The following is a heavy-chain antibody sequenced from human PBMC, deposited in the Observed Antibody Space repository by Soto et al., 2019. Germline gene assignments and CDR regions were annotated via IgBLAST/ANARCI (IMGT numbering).Heavy chain of an antibody. Sequence: SETLSLTYTVSGGSISSYDWSWIRQPPGKGLEWIGYIYYSGSTNYNPSLKSRVTMTRDMSITTVYMELNNLSPDDTAVYYCGRGRSGQIVVFYWGQGTPVTVS. CDR1: GGSISSYD. D-gene: IGHD5-12*01. CDR3: GRGRSGQIVVFY. V-gene: IGHV4-59*01. CDR2: IYYSGST. J-gene: IGHJ4*02.